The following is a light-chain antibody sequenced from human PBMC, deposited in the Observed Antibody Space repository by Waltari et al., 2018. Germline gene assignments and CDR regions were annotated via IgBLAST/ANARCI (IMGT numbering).Light chain of an antibody. J-gene: IGLJ3*02. V-gene: IGLV2-14*01. Sequence: QSALTQPAPVSGSLGQSNAISCTGTRGHGGGSNHVSWYQQHPGKAPKLMIYEVTYRPSGSSNLFSGSKSGNTASLTISGLQAEDEADYYCCSYTRFATGVFGGGTKLTVL. CDR2: EVT. CDR3: CSYTRFATGV. CDR1: RGHGGGSNH.